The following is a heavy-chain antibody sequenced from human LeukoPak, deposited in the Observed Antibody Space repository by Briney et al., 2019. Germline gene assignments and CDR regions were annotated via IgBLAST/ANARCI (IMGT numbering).Heavy chain of an antibody. Sequence: PSETLSLTCTVSGGSISSYYWSWIRQPPGKGLEWIGYIYYSGSTNYNPSLKSRVTISVDTSKNQFSLKLSSVTAADTAVYYCARDIAEYYDRGFDYWGQGTLVTVSS. D-gene: IGHD3-22*01. V-gene: IGHV4-59*01. CDR1: GGSISSYY. CDR2: IYYSGST. J-gene: IGHJ4*02. CDR3: ARDIAEYYDRGFDY.